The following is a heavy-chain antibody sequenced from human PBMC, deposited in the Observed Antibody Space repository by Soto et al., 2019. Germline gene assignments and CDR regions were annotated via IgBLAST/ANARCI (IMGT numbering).Heavy chain of an antibody. J-gene: IGHJ4*02. Sequence: SVKVSCRASGGTLRIYAISWVRQAPGQGREWMGGIIPIFGTANYAQKFQRRVTITADESTSTAYMELSSLRSEDTAVYYCARVGTTVRAPAHYYFDYWGQGTLVTVSS. CDR2: IIPIFGTA. V-gene: IGHV1-69*13. CDR3: ARVGTTVRAPAHYYFDY. CDR1: GGTLRIYA.